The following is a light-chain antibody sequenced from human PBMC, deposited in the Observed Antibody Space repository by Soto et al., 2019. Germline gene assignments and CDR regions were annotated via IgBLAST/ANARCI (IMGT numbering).Light chain of an antibody. Sequence: SYELTQPPSVSVAPGKTARITCGGNNIGSERVHWYQQKPGQAPVLVIYWDSDRPSGIPERFSGSNSGNTATLTISRVEAGDEADYYCQVWDSSSDHYVFGTGTKVTVL. V-gene: IGLV3-21*04. CDR3: QVWDSSSDHYV. CDR2: WDS. J-gene: IGLJ1*01. CDR1: NIGSER.